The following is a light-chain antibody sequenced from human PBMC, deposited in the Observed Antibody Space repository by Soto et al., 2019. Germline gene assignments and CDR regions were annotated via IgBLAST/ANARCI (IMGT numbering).Light chain of an antibody. CDR2: DAS. CDR1: QSVSSY. J-gene: IGKJ5*01. V-gene: IGKV3-11*01. Sequence: EIVLTQSPATLSLSPGERATLSCRASQSVSSYLAWYQQKPGQAPRLLIYDASNRATGIPARFSGSGSGKDFPLTINSLEPEDSAVYYCQQRSNWPSITFGQGTRLEI. CDR3: QQRSNWPSIT.